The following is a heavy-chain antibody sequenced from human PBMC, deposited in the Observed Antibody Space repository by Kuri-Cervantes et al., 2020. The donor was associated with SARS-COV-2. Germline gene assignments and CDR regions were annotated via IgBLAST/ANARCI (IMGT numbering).Heavy chain of an antibody. V-gene: IGHV4-38-2*02. CDR1: SYSIGSGYY. J-gene: IGHJ5*02. Sequence: SETLSLTCAVSSYSIGSGYYWGWIRQPPGKGLEWIGSIYHSGSTYYNPSLKSRVTISVDTSKNQFSLKLSSVTAADTAVYYCARDPNANHNNWFDPWGQGTLVTVSS. CDR2: IYHSGST. D-gene: IGHD4/OR15-4a*01. CDR3: ARDPNANHNNWFDP.